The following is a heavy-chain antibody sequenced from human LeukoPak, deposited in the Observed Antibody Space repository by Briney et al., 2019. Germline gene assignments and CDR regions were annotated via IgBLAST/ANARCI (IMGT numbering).Heavy chain of an antibody. CDR1: GYSINNYW. V-gene: IGHV5-51*01. Sequence: GESLKISCKGSGYSINNYWIGWVRQMPGKGLEWMGIIYPADSDIRYSPSFQGQVTISADKSISTAYLQWSSLKASDTAMYYCARLTGYCSGGSCYLLYWGQGTLVTVSS. D-gene: IGHD2-15*01. CDR2: IYPADSDI. CDR3: ARLTGYCSGGSCYLLY. J-gene: IGHJ4*02.